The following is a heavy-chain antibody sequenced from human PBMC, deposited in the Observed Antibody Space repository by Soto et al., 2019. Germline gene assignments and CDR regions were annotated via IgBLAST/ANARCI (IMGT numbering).Heavy chain of an antibody. CDR2: IYYSGST. V-gene: IGHV4-31*03. Sequence: QVQLQESGPGLVKPSQTLSLTCTVSGGSISSGGYYWSWIRQHPGKGLEWIGYIYYSGSTYYNPSLKSRVTMSVDTSKKQFSLKLSSVPAADTAVYYCARDPHGWGWFDPWGQGTLVTVSS. D-gene: IGHD1-26*01. J-gene: IGHJ5*02. CDR3: ARDPHGWGWFDP. CDR1: GGSISSGGYY.